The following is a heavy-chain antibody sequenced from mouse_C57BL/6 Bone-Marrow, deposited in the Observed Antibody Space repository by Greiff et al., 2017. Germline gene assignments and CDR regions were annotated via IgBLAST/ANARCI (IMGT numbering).Heavy chain of an antibody. V-gene: IGHV5-6*01. CDR3: ASLYYYYAMDY. CDR2: ISSGGSYT. CDR1: GFTFSSYG. J-gene: IGHJ4*01. D-gene: IGHD1-3*01. Sequence: EVQLVESGGDLVKPGGSLKLSCAASGFTFSSYGMSLVRQTPDKRLEWVATISSGGSYTYYPDSVKGRFTISRDNAKNTLYLQMSSLKSEDTAMYYCASLYYYYAMDYWGQGTSVTVSS.